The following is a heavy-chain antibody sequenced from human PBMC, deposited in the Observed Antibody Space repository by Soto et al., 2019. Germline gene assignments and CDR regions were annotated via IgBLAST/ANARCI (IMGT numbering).Heavy chain of an antibody. CDR1: GYTFSSYG. Sequence: QVQLVQSGAEVKRAGASVKVSCKASGYTFSSYGLSWVRQAPGQGLEWMGWISDYNGNTHYAQKFQGRVIMTTDTSTRTVYMELRSLRSDATAVYFCAREGYYSGSGTYSPPRYYGMDVWGQGTTGTVSS. CDR2: ISDYNGNT. CDR3: AREGYYSGSGTYSPPRYYGMDV. J-gene: IGHJ6*02. D-gene: IGHD3-10*01. V-gene: IGHV1-18*01.